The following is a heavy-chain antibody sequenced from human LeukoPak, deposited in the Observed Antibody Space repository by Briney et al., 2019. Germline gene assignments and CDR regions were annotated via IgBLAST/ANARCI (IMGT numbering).Heavy chain of an antibody. CDR2: INHSGST. D-gene: IGHD3-3*01. CDR1: GGSFSGYY. Sequence: SETLSLTCAVYGGSFSGYYWSWIRQPPGKGLEWIGEINHSGSTNYNPSLKSRVTISVDTSKNQFSLKLSSVTAADTAVYYCARGRGNFWSGFRPHGYYFDYWGQGTLVTVSS. J-gene: IGHJ4*02. V-gene: IGHV4-34*01. CDR3: ARGRGNFWSGFRPHGYYFDY.